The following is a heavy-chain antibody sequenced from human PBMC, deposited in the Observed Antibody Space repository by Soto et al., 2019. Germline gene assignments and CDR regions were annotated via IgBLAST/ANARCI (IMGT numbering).Heavy chain of an antibody. CDR2: IYNSGLI. CDR1: VASVSSGGYY. Sequence: PSETLSLACTVSVASVSSGGYYWSWIRQHPEKGLEWIGYIYNSGLISYNPSLKSRIVVSRDTSRNQLSLKVTSVTAADTAVYFCARSRRGAVATFDLWGQGTLVTVSS. V-gene: IGHV4-31*03. D-gene: IGHD2-15*01. J-gene: IGHJ4*02. CDR3: ARSRRGAVATFDL.